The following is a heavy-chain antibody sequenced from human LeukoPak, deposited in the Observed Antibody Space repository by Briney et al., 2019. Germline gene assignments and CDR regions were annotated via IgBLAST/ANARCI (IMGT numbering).Heavy chain of an antibody. V-gene: IGHV3-7*01. CDR1: GFTFSSYW. CDR3: ARVLVVPLVSIHMDV. CDR2: IKQDGSEK. D-gene: IGHD2-2*01. Sequence: PGGSLRLSCAASGFTFSSYWMSWVRQAPGKGLEWVANIKQDGSEKYYVDSVKGRFTISRDNAKNSLYLQMNSLRAEDTAVYYCARVLVVPLVSIHMDVWGQGTTVTVSS. J-gene: IGHJ6*02.